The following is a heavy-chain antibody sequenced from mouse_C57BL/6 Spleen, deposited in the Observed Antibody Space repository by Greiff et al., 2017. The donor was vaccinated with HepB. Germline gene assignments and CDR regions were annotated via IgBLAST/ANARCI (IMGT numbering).Heavy chain of an antibody. J-gene: IGHJ3*01. CDR2: ISSGGDYI. CDR1: GFTFSSYA. Sequence: EVQRVESGEGLVKPGGSLKLSCAASGFTFSSYAMSWVRQTPEKRLEWVAYISSGGDYIYYADTVKGRFTISRDNARNTLYLQMSSLKSEDTAMYYCTRVKNWDGFAYWGQGTLVTVSA. D-gene: IGHD4-1*01. CDR3: TRVKNWDGFAY. V-gene: IGHV5-9-1*02.